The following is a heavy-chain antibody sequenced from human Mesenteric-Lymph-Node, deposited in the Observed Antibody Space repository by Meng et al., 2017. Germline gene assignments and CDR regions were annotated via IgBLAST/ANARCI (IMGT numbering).Heavy chain of an antibody. CDR3: SRGAAPLTGFHY. D-gene: IGHD3-9*01. V-gene: IGHV1-18*04. J-gene: IGHJ4*02. Sequence: ASVKVSCKASGYTFTGYYMHWVRQAPGQGLEWMGWISLYNGNTNYAQKLQGRVTMTTDTSTSTAYMELRTLRSDDTAVYYCSRGAAPLTGFHYWGQGTLVTVSS. CDR2: ISLYNGNT. CDR1: GYTFTGYY.